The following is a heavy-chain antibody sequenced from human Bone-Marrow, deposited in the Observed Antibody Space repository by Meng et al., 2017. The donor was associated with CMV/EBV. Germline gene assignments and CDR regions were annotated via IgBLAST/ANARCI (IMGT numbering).Heavy chain of an antibody. CDR1: GYTFTGYY. J-gene: IGHJ4*02. CDR3: ARSTRYYYDSSGYSKALFDY. D-gene: IGHD3-22*01. V-gene: IGHV1-2*02. Sequence: ASVKVSCKASGYTFTGYYMHWVRQTPGQGLEWMGWINPNSGGTNYAQKFQGRVTMTRDTSISTAYMELSRLRSDDTAVYYCARSTRYYYDSSGYSKALFDYWGQGTLVTVAS. CDR2: INPNSGGT.